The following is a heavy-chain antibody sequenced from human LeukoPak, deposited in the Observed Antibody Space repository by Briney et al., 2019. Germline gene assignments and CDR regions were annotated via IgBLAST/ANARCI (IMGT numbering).Heavy chain of an antibody. D-gene: IGHD3-10*01. J-gene: IGHJ4*02. CDR1: GFTFSSSS. CDR3: AKDFLWFGMYYFDY. V-gene: IGHV3-30*02. Sequence: HPGGSLRLSCAASGFTFSSSSMNWVRQAPGKGLEWVAFIRYDGSNKYYADSVKGRFTISRDNSKNTLYLQMNSLRAEDTAVYYCAKDFLWFGMYYFDYWGQGTLVTVSS. CDR2: IRYDGSNK.